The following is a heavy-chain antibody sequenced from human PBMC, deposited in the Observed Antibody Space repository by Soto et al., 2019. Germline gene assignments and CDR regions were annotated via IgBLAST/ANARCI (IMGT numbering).Heavy chain of an antibody. CDR1: GDSFISYF. CDR3: ARMNQLAPKRNAFDM. D-gene: IGHD1-1*01. CDR2: VHYSGNT. V-gene: IGHV4-59*01. J-gene: IGHJ3*02. Sequence: SSETLSLTCTVSGDSFISYFWTWTRQPPGKGLEWIGYVHYSGNTNYNPSLKSRVTISVDTSKNMLSLELSSVTAADTAVYYCARMNQLAPKRNAFDMWGQGTMVTVSS.